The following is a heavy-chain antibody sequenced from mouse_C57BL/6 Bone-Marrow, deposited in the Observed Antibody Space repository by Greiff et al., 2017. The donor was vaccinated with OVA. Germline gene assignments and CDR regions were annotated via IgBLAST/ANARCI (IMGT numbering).Heavy chain of an antibody. J-gene: IGHJ4*01. CDR2: IDPSDSST. D-gene: IGHD2-4*01. V-gene: IGHV1-69*01. CDR1: GYTFTSYW. Sequence: VQLQQPGAELVMPGASVTLSCKASGYTFTSYWMHWVKQSPGQGLEWIGEIDPSDSSTNYTQKFKGKTTLTVDKSSSTAYKHLSSLTSEDSAVYYCARDDYPYYAMDYWGQGTSVTVSS. CDR3: ARDDYPYYAMDY.